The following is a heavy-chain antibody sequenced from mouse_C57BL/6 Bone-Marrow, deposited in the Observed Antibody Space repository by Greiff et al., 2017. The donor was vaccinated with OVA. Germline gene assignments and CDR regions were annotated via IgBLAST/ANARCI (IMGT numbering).Heavy chain of an antibody. CDR3: ARDYYYAMDY. V-gene: IGHV7-1*01. J-gene: IGHJ4*01. Sequence: EVKLVESGGGLVQSGRSLRLSCATSGFTFSDFYMEWVRQAPGKGLEWIAASRNKANDYTTEYSASVKGRFIVSRDTSQSILYLQMNALRAEDTAIYYCARDYYYAMDYWGQGTSVTVSS. CDR2: SRNKANDYTT. CDR1: GFTFSDFY.